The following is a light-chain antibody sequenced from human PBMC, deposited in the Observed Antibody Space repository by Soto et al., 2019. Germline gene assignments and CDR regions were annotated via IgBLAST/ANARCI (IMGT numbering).Light chain of an antibody. CDR1: SSDVGDYNY. Sequence: QSALTQPASVSGSPGQSITISCTGTSSDVGDYNYVSWYQQHPGKAPKLMIYDVSNRPSGVSNRFSGSESGSTASLTISGLQAEDEADYYCSSYTSSPTRVFGTGTKVTVL. V-gene: IGLV2-14*01. J-gene: IGLJ1*01. CDR2: DVS. CDR3: SSYTSSPTRV.